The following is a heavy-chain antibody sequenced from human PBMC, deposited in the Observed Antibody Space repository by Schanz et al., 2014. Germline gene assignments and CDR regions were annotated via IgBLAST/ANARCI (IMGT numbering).Heavy chain of an antibody. Sequence: QVQLVQSGGEVKKPGASVKVSCKASGYTFRHYGISWLRQAHGQGLEWMGYISGYNGNTNYASKDQGRGTMTTDTSTSAAYMERRRLRSDATAVYYGARGWAYDALTGYVFWGQGTLVTVSS. CDR3: ARGWAYDALTGYVF. J-gene: IGHJ4*02. CDR2: ISGYNGNT. V-gene: IGHV1-18*04. D-gene: IGHD3-9*01. CDR1: GYTFRHYG.